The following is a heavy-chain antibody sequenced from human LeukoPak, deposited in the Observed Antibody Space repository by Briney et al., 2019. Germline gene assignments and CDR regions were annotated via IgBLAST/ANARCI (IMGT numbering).Heavy chain of an antibody. CDR2: ISGSGGST. CDR3: ARGDKDFYYGMDV. V-gene: IGHV3-23*01. CDR1: GFTFSSYA. D-gene: IGHD2-15*01. Sequence: GGSLRLSCAASGFTFSSYAMNWVRQAPGKGLEWVSAISGSGGSTYYADSVKGRFTISRDNSKNTLYLQMNSLRAEDTAVYYCARGDKDFYYGMDVWGKGTTVTVSS. J-gene: IGHJ6*04.